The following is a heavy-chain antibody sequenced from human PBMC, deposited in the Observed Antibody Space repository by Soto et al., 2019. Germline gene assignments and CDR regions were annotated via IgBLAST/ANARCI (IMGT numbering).Heavy chain of an antibody. CDR3: AKDMGRIAVGQDY. D-gene: IGHD6-19*01. CDR2: IGASGSNT. CDR1: GFSFSSYA. Sequence: VQLLESGGGLVQPGESLRLSCAASGFSFSSYAMNWVRQAPGKGLEWVSTIGASGSNTYYADSVKGRFTISRDNSNIMLYLQMNSLRVGDTALFYCAKDMGRIAVGQDYWGRGALGTVSP. J-gene: IGHJ4*02. V-gene: IGHV3-23*01.